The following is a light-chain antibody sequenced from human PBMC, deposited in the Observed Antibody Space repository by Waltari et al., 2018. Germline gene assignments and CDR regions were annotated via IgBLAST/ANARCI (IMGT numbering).Light chain of an antibody. CDR1: QSLLYTNGYTY. CDR2: WAS. J-gene: IGKJ1*01. CDR3: MQALQTPPT. Sequence: DIVMTQSPLSLPVIPGEPASISCRSSQSLLYTNGYTYLDWYLQKPGQSPQLLIYWASTRASGGPDRFSGSGSGIDFTLTISRVEADDVGVYYCMQALQTPPTFGQGTKVEIK. V-gene: IGKV2-28*01.